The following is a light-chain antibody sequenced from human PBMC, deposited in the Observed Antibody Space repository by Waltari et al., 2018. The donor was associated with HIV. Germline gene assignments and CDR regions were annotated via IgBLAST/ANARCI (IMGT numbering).Light chain of an antibody. V-gene: IGLV2-23*02. CDR2: DLT. Sequence: QSALTQPASVSGSPGQSITISCTGTSNDLGRYDLVSWYLHQPGRAPQLIIYDLTKGRSGVSPRCSGSKSGATSSLTISGLQAEDEADYYCCSYAGITTWVFGGGTKVTVL. J-gene: IGLJ3*02. CDR3: CSYAGITTWV. CDR1: SNDLGRYDL.